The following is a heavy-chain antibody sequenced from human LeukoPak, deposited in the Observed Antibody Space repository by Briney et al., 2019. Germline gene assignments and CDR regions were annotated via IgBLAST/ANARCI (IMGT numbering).Heavy chain of an antibody. J-gene: IGHJ4*02. CDR3: ARRYDSSGYYAGY. D-gene: IGHD3-22*01. Sequence: GGSLRLSCAASGFTFSTXXMSWVRQAPGKGLXXXXSISGSGASTYYADSVKGRFTISRDNSKNTLYLQTNSLRAEDTAVYYCARRYDSSGYYAGYWGQGTLVTVSS. CDR2: ISGSGAST. V-gene: IGHV3-23*01. CDR1: GFTFSTXX.